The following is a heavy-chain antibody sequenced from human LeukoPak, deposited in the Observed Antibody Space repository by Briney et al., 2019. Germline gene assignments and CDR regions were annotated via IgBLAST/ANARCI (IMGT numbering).Heavy chain of an antibody. D-gene: IGHD4-23*01. CDR1: GGSFSGYY. Sequence: SETLSLTCAVYGGSFSGYYWSWIRQPPGKGLEWIGEINHSGSTNYNLSLKSRVTISVDTSKNQFSLKLSSVTAADTAVYYCARARYGGNSRYFDYWGQGTLVTVSS. J-gene: IGHJ4*02. V-gene: IGHV4-34*01. CDR2: INHSGST. CDR3: ARARYGGNSRYFDY.